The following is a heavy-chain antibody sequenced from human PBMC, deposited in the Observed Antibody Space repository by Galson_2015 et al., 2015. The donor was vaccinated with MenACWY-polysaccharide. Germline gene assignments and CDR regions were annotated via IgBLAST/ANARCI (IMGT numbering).Heavy chain of an antibody. CDR2: MNPNSGNT. CDR1: GYSFSSYD. Sequence: SVKVSCKASGYSFSSYDINWVRQTTGQGLEWMGWMNPNSGNTGYAQKFLGRVTMTRNTSISIAYMELSSPRSEDTAVYYCARGGKYYYDSSGYLNWFDPWGQGTLVTVSS. CDR3: ARGGKYYYDSSGYLNWFDP. J-gene: IGHJ5*02. V-gene: IGHV1-8*01. D-gene: IGHD3-22*01.